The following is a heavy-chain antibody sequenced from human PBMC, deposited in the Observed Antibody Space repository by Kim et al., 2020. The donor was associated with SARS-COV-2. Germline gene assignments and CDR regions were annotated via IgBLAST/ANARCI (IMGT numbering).Heavy chain of an antibody. CDR3: AREKGRRAVAGLDY. D-gene: IGHD6-19*01. J-gene: IGHJ4*02. Sequence: SQKVQGRVAITRDTSASTAYMELSSLRSEDTAVYYCAREKGRRAVAGLDYWGQGTLVTVSS. V-gene: IGHV1-3*01.